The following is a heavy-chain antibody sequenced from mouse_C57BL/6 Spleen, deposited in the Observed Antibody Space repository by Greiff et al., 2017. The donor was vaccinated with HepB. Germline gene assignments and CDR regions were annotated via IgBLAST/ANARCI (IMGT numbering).Heavy chain of an antibody. CDR1: GFSLTSYG. J-gene: IGHJ4*01. CDR2: IWSDGST. Sequence: VKLMESGPGLVAPSQSLSITCTVSGFSLTSYGVHWVRQPPEKGLEWLVVIWSDGSTTYNSALKSRLSISKDNSKSQVFLKMNSLQTDDTAMYYCARNIPYDYDAMDYWGQGTSVTVSS. CDR3: ARNIPYDYDAMDY. V-gene: IGHV2-6*02. D-gene: IGHD6-5*01.